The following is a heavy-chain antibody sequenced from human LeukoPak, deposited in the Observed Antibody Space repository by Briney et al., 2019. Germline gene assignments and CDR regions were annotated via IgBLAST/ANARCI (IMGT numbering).Heavy chain of an antibody. CDR2: ISSSGTYI. Sequence: PGGSLRLSCAASGFTFSSYEMNWVRQAPGKGLEWVSSISSSGTYIYYADSVKGRFSISRDDAKNSLYLQMNSLRVEDTAVYYCAREDATAFDYWGQGTLVTVSS. J-gene: IGHJ4*02. CDR3: AREDATAFDY. D-gene: IGHD4-17*01. V-gene: IGHV3-21*01. CDR1: GFTFSSYE.